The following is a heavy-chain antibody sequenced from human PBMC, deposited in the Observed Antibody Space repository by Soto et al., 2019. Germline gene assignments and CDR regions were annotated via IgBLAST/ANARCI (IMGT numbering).Heavy chain of an antibody. CDR2: ISWNSGSI. CDR1: GFTFDDYA. CDR3: AKVQYSSGWSKIVGAFDI. J-gene: IGHJ3*02. V-gene: IGHV3-9*01. Sequence: PGGSLRLSCAASGFTFDDYAMHWVRQAPGKGLEWVSGISWNSGSIGYADSVKGRFTISRDNAKNSLYLQMNSLRAEDTALYYCAKVQYSSGWSKIVGAFDIRGQGTMVTVSS. D-gene: IGHD6-19*01.